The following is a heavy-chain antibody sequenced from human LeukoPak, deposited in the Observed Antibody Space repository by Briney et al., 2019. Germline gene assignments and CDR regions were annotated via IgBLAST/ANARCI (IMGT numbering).Heavy chain of an antibody. CDR1: GYTFTSYG. J-gene: IGHJ3*02. D-gene: IGHD5-18*01. V-gene: IGHV1-18*01. CDR3: ARVSRYSYGFGYAFDI. Sequence: ASVKVSCKASGYTFTSYGISWVRQAPGHGLEWIGWISAYSGNTNYAQKLQGRVTMTTDTSTSTAYMELRSLRSDDTAVYYCARVSRYSYGFGYAFDIWGQGTMVTVSS. CDR2: ISAYSGNT.